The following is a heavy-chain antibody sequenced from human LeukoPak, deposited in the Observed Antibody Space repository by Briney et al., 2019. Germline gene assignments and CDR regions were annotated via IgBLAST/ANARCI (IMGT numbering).Heavy chain of an antibody. CDR1: GGSISSGDYY. CDR2: IYYSGST. D-gene: IGHD3-10*01. V-gene: IGHV4-30-4*08. Sequence: SETLSLTCTVSGGSISSGDYYWSWIRQPPGKGLEWIGHIYYSGSTYYNPSLKSRVTISVDTSKNQFSLKLSSVTAADTAVYYCARGRDYYGSDPAAFDIWGQGTMVTVSS. J-gene: IGHJ3*02. CDR3: ARGRDYYGSDPAAFDI.